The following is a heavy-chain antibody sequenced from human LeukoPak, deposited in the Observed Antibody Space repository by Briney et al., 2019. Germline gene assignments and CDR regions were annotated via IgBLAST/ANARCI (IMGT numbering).Heavy chain of an antibody. CDR2: ISSSSSYI. V-gene: IGHV3-21*04. CDR3: AKGYDSSGYLNDY. J-gene: IGHJ4*02. Sequence: GGSLRLSCAASGFTFSSYSMNWVRQAPGKGLEWVSSISSSSSYIYYADSVKGRFTISRDNSKNTLYLQMNSLRAEDTAVYYCAKGYDSSGYLNDYWGQGTLVTVSS. CDR1: GFTFSSYS. D-gene: IGHD3-22*01.